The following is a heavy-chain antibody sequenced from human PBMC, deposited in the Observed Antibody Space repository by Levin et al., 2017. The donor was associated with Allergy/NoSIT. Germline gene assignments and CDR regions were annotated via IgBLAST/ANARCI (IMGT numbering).Heavy chain of an antibody. CDR2: IYYSGTT. CDR3: ARGEVWSPRRFDP. D-gene: IGHD2-21*01. J-gene: IGHJ5*02. V-gene: IGHV4-61*08. Sequence: PSQTLSLTCSVSGGSTSGYSGYYFNWIRQPPGKGLEWIGYIYYSGTTNYNPSLKSRVSISVDTSKNQLSLKLNSVTAADTAVYYCARGEVWSPRRFDPWGQGTLVTVSS. CDR1: GGSTSGYSGYY.